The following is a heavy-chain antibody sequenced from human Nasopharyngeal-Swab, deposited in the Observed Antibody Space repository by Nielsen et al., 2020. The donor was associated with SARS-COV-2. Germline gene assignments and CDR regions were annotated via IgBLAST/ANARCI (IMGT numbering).Heavy chain of an antibody. CDR2: IWYDGSNT. Sequence: GGSLRLSCEASGFDFNNYGMHWVRQAPGKGLEWVANIWYDGSNTYLADSVKGRFTISRDNSKNTLFLHMSSLRAEDTAVYYCARDTPAMFAYWGQGTLVTVSS. CDR3: ARDTPAMFAY. V-gene: IGHV3-33*01. J-gene: IGHJ4*02. CDR1: GFDFNNYG.